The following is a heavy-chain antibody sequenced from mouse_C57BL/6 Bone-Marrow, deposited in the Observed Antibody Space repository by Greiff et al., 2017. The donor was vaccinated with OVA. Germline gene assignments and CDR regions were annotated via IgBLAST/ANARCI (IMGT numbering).Heavy chain of an antibody. CDR2: INPNNGGT. Sequence: EVQLQQSGPELVKPGASVKISCKASGYTFTDYYMNWVKQSHGKSLEWIGDINPNNGGTSYNQQFKGKATLTVDKSSSTAYMELRSLTSEDYAVYYCAREVAYDDYDGFAYWGQGTLVTVAA. CDR1: GYTFTDYY. CDR3: AREVAYDDYDGFAY. D-gene: IGHD2-4*01. V-gene: IGHV1-26*01. J-gene: IGHJ3*01.